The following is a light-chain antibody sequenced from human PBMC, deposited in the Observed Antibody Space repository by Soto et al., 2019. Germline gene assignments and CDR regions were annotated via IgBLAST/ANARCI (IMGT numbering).Light chain of an antibody. J-gene: IGKJ1*01. Sequence: DIVMTQSPDSLAVSLGERATINCKSSQSVLYSSNNKNYLAWYQQKPGQPPKLLIYWASTRESGVPDRFSGSGSGTDFTLTISSLQAEDVAVYYCQQYYTTPTWTFRQGTKVEIK. V-gene: IGKV4-1*01. CDR2: WAS. CDR3: QQYYTTPTWT. CDR1: QSVLYSSNNKNY.